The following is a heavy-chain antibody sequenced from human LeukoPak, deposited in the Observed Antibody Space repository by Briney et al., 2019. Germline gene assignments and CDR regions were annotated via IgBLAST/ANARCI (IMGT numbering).Heavy chain of an antibody. V-gene: IGHV3-30*18. Sequence: PGRSLRLSCAASGFTFSSYGMHWVRQAPGKGLEWVAVIWYGGSNKYYADSVKGRFTISRDNSKNTLYLQMNSLRAEDTAVYYCAKDSITIFGVALYYFDYWGQGTLVTVSS. J-gene: IGHJ4*02. CDR1: GFTFSSYG. D-gene: IGHD3-3*01. CDR2: IWYGGSNK. CDR3: AKDSITIFGVALYYFDY.